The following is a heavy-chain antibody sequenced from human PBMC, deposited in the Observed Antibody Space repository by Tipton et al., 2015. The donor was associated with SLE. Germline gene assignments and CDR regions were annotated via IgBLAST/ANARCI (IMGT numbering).Heavy chain of an antibody. Sequence: TLSLTCTVSGGSISSHYWSWIRQPPGKGLEWIGYIYYSGSTNYNPSLKSRVTISVDTSKNQFSLKLSSVTAADTAVYYCARDPIAAAYFDYWGQGTLVTVSS. CDR2: IYYSGST. J-gene: IGHJ4*02. V-gene: IGHV4-59*11. CDR3: ARDPIAAAYFDY. CDR1: GGSISSHY. D-gene: IGHD6-25*01.